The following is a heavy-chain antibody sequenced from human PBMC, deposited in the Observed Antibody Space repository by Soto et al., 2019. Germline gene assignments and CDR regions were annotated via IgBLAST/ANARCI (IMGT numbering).Heavy chain of an antibody. V-gene: IGHV3-73*01. CDR3: TRLHYISSSREWYFDY. D-gene: IGHD6-6*01. CDR1: GFTFSGSA. Sequence: GGSLRLSCAASGFTFSGSAMHWVRQASGKGLEWVGRIRSKANSYATAYAASVKGRFTISRDDSKNTAYLQMNSLKTEDTAVYYCTRLHYISSSREWYFDYWGQGTLVTVSS. CDR2: IRSKANSYAT. J-gene: IGHJ4*02.